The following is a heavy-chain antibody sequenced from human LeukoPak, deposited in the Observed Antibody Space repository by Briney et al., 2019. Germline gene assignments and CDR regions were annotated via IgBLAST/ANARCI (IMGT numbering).Heavy chain of an antibody. CDR2: INPSGGST. V-gene: IGHV1-46*01. J-gene: IGHJ5*02. Sequence: ASVTVSCKASGYTFTSYYMHWVRQAPGQGLEWMGIINPSGGSTSYAQKFQGRVTMTRDTSTSTVYMELSSLRSEDTAVYYCASSLVVPAAANWFDPWGQGTLVTVSS. D-gene: IGHD2-2*01. CDR3: ASSLVVPAAANWFDP. CDR1: GYTFTSYY.